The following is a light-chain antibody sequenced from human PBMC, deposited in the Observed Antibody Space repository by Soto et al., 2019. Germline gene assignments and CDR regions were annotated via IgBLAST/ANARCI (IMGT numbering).Light chain of an antibody. CDR1: QDIRGA. J-gene: IGKJ5*01. V-gene: IGKV1-13*02. CDR3: QQFNTYPIT. CDR2: DVS. Sequence: AIQLTQSPSSLSASVGDRVTITCRASQDIRGALAWYQQKPGKPPKLLIFDVSSLQSGVPSRFIGSGSGTDFTLTISSLQPGDFATYYCQQFNTYPITFGQGTRLEIK.